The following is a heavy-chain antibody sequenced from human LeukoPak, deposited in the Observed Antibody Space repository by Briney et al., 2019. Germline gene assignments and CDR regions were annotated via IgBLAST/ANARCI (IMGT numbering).Heavy chain of an antibody. J-gene: IGHJ6*03. D-gene: IGHD6-6*01. CDR3: ARGGDPRIAARFYYYYMDV. Sequence: SETLSLTCTVSGGSISSSSYYWGWIRQPPGKGLEWIGSIYYSGSTYYNPSLKSRVTISVDTSKNQFSLKLSSVTAADTAVYYCARGGDPRIAARFYYYYMDVWGKGTTVTVSS. CDR1: GGSISSSSYY. CDR2: IYYSGST. V-gene: IGHV4-39*07.